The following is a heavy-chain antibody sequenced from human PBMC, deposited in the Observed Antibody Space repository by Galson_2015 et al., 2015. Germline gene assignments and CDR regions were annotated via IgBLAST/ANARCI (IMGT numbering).Heavy chain of an antibody. V-gene: IGHV3-30-3*01. CDR1: GFTFSSYA. CDR2: ISYDGSNK. J-gene: IGHJ6*02. D-gene: IGHD6-19*01. Sequence: SLRLSCAASGFTFSSYAMHWVRQAPGKGLEWVAVISYDGSNKYYADSVKGRFTISRDNSKNTLYLQMNSLRAEDTAVYCCARDKRVAVAGSDYYYGMDVWGQGTTVTVSS. CDR3: ARDKRVAVAGSDYYYGMDV.